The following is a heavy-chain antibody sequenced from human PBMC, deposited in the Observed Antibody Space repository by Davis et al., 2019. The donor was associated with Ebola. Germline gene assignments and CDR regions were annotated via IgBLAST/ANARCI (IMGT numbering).Heavy chain of an antibody. CDR1: GYTLTELS. J-gene: IGHJ4*02. CDR3: AREVGYSGYDSRDY. V-gene: IGHV1-24*01. CDR2: FDPEDGEA. D-gene: IGHD5-12*01. Sequence: AASVKVSCKVSGYTLTELSIHWVRQAPGKGLEWMGNFDPEDGEAIYAQKFQDRVTMTEDTSTDTAYMELSSLRSEDTAVYYCAREVGYSGYDSRDYWGQGTLVTVSS.